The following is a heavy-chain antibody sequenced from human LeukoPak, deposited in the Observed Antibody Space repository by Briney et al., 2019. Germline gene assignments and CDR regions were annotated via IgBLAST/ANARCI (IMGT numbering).Heavy chain of an antibody. Sequence: SETLSRTCAVYGGSFSGYYWRWIRQAPGKGLEWVGEINHSGSTNDKPSLKSRATISVKTSKNDFSLKLTSVTAADTAVYYCARAETYSSGWYDAFFDYWGQGTLVTVSS. D-gene: IGHD6-19*01. V-gene: IGHV4-34*04. J-gene: IGHJ4*02. CDR3: ARAETYSSGWYDAFFDY. CDR1: GGSFSGYY. CDR2: INHSGST.